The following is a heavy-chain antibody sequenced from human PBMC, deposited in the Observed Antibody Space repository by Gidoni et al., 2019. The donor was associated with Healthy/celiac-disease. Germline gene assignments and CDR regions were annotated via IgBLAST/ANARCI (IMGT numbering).Heavy chain of an antibody. CDR2: SNPSGGRT. J-gene: IGHJ6*02. Sequence: QVQLVQSGAEVKKPGASVKGSCKASGYTFTSYSRHWVRQAPGQGLEWMGISNPSGGRTSYAQKFQGRVTMTRDTSTSTVYMELSSLRSEDTAVYYCATVPRVPSPGTALYGMDVWGQGPTVTVSS. CDR1: GYTFTSYS. D-gene: IGHD2-21*02. CDR3: ATVPRVPSPGTALYGMDV. V-gene: IGHV1-46*01.